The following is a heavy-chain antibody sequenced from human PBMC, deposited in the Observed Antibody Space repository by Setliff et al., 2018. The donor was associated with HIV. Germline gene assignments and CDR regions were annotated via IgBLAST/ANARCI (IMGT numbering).Heavy chain of an antibody. D-gene: IGHD3-16*01. CDR1: GDSISSGSYY. Sequence: ASETLSLTCSVSGDSISSGSYYWSWIRLPAGKGLEWIGQIHTTGSTNYNPSLKSRVTISIDTSKNQFSLKLNSVTATDTAVYYCAKRTFGSGRLDPWGQGTLVTVSS. CDR3: AKRTFGSGRLDP. V-gene: IGHV4-61*09. J-gene: IGHJ5*02. CDR2: IHTTGST.